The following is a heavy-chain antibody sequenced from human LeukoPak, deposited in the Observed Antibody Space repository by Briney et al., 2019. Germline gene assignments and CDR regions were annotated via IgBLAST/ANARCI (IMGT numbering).Heavy chain of an antibody. CDR2: IGTAGDT. J-gene: IGHJ4*02. D-gene: IGHD2-15*01. CDR1: GFTFSSYD. V-gene: IGHV3-13*01. CDR3: KSGLNRFDY. Sequence: GGSLRLSCAASGFTFSSYDMHWVRQATGKGLEWVSAIGTAGDTYYPGSVKGRFTISRDNSKNTLYLQMNSLRAEDTAVYCAKSGLNRFDYWGQGTLVTVSS.